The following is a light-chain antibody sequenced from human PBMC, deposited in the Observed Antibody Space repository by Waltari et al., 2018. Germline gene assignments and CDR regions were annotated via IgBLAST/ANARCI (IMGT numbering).Light chain of an antibody. Sequence: DVGLTQSPLSLPVTPGQSASISCRSSQSLVYTDGISYLNWFHQRPGQAPRRQIYKVSNRDSGVPDRFSGSGSGTDFTLMISSVEADDVGVYFCMQATHWPVTFGQGTRLEIK. CDR3: MQATHWPVT. CDR1: QSLVYTDGISY. J-gene: IGKJ5*01. V-gene: IGKV2-30*01. CDR2: KVS.